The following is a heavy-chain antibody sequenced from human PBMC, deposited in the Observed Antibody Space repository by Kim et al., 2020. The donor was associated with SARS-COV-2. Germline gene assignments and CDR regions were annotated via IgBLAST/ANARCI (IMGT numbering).Heavy chain of an antibody. CDR1: GGSISSYY. Sequence: SETLSLTCTVSGGSISSYYWSWIRQPPGKGLEWIGYIYYSGSTNYNPSLKSRVTISVDTSKNQFSLKLSSVTAADTAVYYCARWKYDFWSGYYRNRWGGIGYYGMDVWGQGTTVTVSS. D-gene: IGHD3-3*01. CDR3: ARWKYDFWSGYYRNRWGGIGYYGMDV. V-gene: IGHV4-59*13. J-gene: IGHJ6*02. CDR2: IYYSGST.